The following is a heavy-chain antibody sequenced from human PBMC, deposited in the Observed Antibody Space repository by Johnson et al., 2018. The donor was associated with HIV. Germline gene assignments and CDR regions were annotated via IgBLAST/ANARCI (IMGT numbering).Heavy chain of an antibody. CDR3: ARDGYSSGWYGNDAFDI. D-gene: IGHD6-19*01. J-gene: IGHJ3*02. CDR2: ISSSGSSK. CDR1: GFIFRDYY. Sequence: QVQLVESGGGLVKPRGSLRLSCAASGFIFRDYYMSWIRQAPGKGLEWVSFISSSGSSKYYADSVKGRFTISRDNSKNTLYLQMNSLLAEETAVYYCARDGYSSGWYGNDAFDIWGQGTMVTVSS. V-gene: IGHV3-11*01.